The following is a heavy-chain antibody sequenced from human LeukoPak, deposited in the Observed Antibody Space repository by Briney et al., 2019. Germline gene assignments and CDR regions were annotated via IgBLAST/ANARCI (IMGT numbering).Heavy chain of an antibody. CDR3: ARAEYDSSGYYQIDY. Sequence: ASVKVSCKASGYTFTGYYMHWVRQAPGQGLEWMGWINPNSGGTNHAQKFQGRVTMTRDTSISTAYMELSRLRSDDTAVYYCARAEYDSSGYYQIDYWGQGTLVTVSS. CDR2: INPNSGGT. CDR1: GYTFTGYY. V-gene: IGHV1-2*02. J-gene: IGHJ4*02. D-gene: IGHD3-22*01.